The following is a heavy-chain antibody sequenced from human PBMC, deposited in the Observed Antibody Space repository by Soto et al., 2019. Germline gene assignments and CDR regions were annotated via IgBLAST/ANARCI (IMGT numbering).Heavy chain of an antibody. V-gene: IGHV3-30*18. J-gene: IGHJ6*02. CDR2: ISYDGSNK. CDR3: AKEGHRKGMAV. Sequence: GGSLRLSCAASGFTFSSYGMHWVRQAPGKGLEWVAVISYDGSNKYYADSVKGRFTISRDNSKSTLYLQMNSLRAEDTAVYYCAKEGHRKGMAVWGQGTTVTGSS. CDR1: GFTFSSYG.